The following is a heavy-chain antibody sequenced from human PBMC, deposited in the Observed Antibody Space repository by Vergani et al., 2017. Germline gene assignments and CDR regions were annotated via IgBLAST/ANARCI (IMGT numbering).Heavy chain of an antibody. CDR1: GFTFSRYA. CDR2: IRSEAYGGTT. V-gene: IGHV3-49*04. D-gene: IGHD2-2*01. J-gene: IGHJ3*02. CDR3: TSVPIPDVVVPAAIYAAFDI. Sequence: DVQLLESGGGLVQSGGSLRLSCAASGFTFSRYAMSCVRQAPGKGLEWVGFIRSEAYGGTTEYAASMKGRFTISIDDSKSIAYLQMNSLITEHTAVYYCTSVPIPDVVVPAAIYAAFDIWGQGTMVTVSS.